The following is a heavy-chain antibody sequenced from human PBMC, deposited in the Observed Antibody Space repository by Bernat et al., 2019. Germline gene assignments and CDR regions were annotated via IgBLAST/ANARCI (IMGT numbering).Heavy chain of an antibody. CDR2: ISSSSSYI. Sequence: EVQLVESGGGLVKPGGSLRLSCAASGFTFSSYSMNWVRHAPGKGLEWVSSISSSSSYIYYADSVKSRFTISRDNAKNSLYLKMNSLRAEDTAVYYCARDLRMVRGGENWFDPWGQGTLVTVSS. V-gene: IGHV3-21*01. J-gene: IGHJ5*02. CDR1: GFTFSSYS. D-gene: IGHD3-10*01. CDR3: ARDLRMVRGGENWFDP.